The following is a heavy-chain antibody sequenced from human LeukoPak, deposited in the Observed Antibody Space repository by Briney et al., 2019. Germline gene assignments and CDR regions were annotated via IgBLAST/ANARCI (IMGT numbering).Heavy chain of an antibody. CDR3: ARRSGSYYFFGAFDI. CDR1: GFMFSKSW. Sequence: GGSLRLSCAASGFMFSKSWMHWVRQAPGKGLEWVSAISGSGGSTYYADSVKGRFTISRDNSKNTLYLQMNSLRAEDTAVYYCARRSGSYYFFGAFDIWGQGTMVTVSS. J-gene: IGHJ3*02. V-gene: IGHV3-23*01. D-gene: IGHD3-10*01. CDR2: ISGSGGST.